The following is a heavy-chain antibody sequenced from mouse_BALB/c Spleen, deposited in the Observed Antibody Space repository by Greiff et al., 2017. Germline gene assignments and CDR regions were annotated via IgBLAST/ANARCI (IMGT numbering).Heavy chain of an antibody. J-gene: IGHJ4*01. CDR1: GFTFSSYA. V-gene: IGHV5-9-4*01. CDR2: ISSGGSYT. Sequence: EVQRVESGGGLVKPGGSLKLSCAASGFTFSSYAMSWVRQSPEKRLEWVAEISSGGSYTYYPDTVTGRFTISRDNAKNTLYLEMSSLRSEDTAMYYCARGNLDYWGQGTSVTVSS. CDR3: ARGNLDY. D-gene: IGHD2-1*01.